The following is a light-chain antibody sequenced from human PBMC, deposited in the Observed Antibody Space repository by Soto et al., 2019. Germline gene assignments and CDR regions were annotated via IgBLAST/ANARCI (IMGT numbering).Light chain of an antibody. Sequence: EIVLTQSPGTMSLSPGERVTLSCRASQSVSNNYLAWYKQKPGQAPRLLIYGASNRATGIPDRFSGSGSGTDSTLTISRLEPEDFAVYYCQQYGSPGTFGQGTKVDIK. CDR1: QSVSNNY. V-gene: IGKV3-20*01. CDR3: QQYGSPGT. J-gene: IGKJ1*01. CDR2: GAS.